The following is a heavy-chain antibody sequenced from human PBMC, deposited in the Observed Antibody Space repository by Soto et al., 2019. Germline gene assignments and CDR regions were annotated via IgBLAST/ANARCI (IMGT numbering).Heavy chain of an antibody. CDR2: INHSGST. CDR3: AVTLNDAFDI. V-gene: IGHV4-34*01. CDR1: GGSFSGYY. D-gene: IGHD2-21*02. J-gene: IGHJ3*02. Sequence: QVQLQQWGAGLLKPSETLSLTCAVYGGSFSGYYWSWIRQPLGKGLEWIGEINHSGSTNYNPSLKSRVTISVDTSKNQFSLKLSSVTAADTAVYYCAVTLNDAFDIWGQGTMVTVSS.